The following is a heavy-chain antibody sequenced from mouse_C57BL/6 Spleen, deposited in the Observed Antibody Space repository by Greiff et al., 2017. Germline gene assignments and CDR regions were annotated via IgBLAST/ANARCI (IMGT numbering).Heavy chain of an antibody. D-gene: IGHD3-3*01. Sequence: QVQLQQPGAELVRPGSSVKLSCKASGYTFTSYWMHWVKQRPIQGLEWIGNIDPSDSETHYNQKFKDKATLTVDKSSSTAYMQLSSLTSEDSAVYYCARQLGGYYFGYWGQGTTLTVSS. V-gene: IGHV1-52*01. CDR3: ARQLGGYYFGY. J-gene: IGHJ2*01. CDR1: GYTFTSYW. CDR2: IDPSDSET.